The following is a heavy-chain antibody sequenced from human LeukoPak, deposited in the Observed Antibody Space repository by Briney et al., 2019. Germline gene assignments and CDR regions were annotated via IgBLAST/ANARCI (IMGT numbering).Heavy chain of an antibody. CDR2: IWYDGSNK. D-gene: IGHD1-7*01. Sequence: QPGRSLRLSCAASGFTFSSYGMHWVRQAPGKGLEWVAVIWYDGSNKYYADSVKGRFTISRDNSNNTLYLQMNSLRAEDTAVCYCAKDRRDNWNYYFDYWGQGTLVTVSS. CDR3: AKDRRDNWNYYFDY. J-gene: IGHJ4*02. CDR1: GFTFSSYG. V-gene: IGHV3-33*06.